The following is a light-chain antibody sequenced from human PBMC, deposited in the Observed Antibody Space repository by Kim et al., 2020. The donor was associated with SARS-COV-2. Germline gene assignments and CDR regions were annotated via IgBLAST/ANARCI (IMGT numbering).Light chain of an antibody. V-gene: IGKV1-39*01. CDR2: TSS. CDR3: RRSYSSPFT. J-gene: IGKJ3*01. CDR1: QRISTY. Sequence: DIQMTQSPSSLSASVGDRVTITCRASQRISTYLNLYQQKPGKAPKLLIYTSSNLQSGVPSRFSGSGSGTEFTLTISSLQPEDFASYYCRRSYSSPFTFGPGTKVDIK.